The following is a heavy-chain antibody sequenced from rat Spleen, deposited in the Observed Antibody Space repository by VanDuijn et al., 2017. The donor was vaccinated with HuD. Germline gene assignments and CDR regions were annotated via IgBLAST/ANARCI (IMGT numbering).Heavy chain of an antibody. Sequence: QVQLKESGPGLVQPSQTLSLTCTVSGFSLISYSVHWVRQPPGEGLEWMGVMWRSGSTEYNSTLKSRLNINRDTSKSQIFLNMNSLQTEDTAIYYCSREELFSGYLLRFAYWGQGTLVTVSA. CDR2: MWRSGST. CDR3: SREELFSGYLLRFAY. D-gene: IGHD2-5*01. CDR1: GFSLISYS. V-gene: IGHV2-45*01. J-gene: IGHJ3*01.